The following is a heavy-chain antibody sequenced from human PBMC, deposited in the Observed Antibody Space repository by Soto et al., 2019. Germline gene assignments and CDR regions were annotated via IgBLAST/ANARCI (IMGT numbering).Heavy chain of an antibody. CDR2: VFYTGST. V-gene: IGHV4-59*01. J-gene: IGHJ4*02. Sequence: QVHLNECGTGLVKPSETLSLFCNVSGGSMSTNYWRWIRQAPGKGLAWSGYVFYTGSTNYNPSLESRVIISVDTSKKYFSLRLSSVTAADTAVYYCARSLTVRRFDLWGQGTRVILS. D-gene: IGHD4-17*01. CDR1: GGSMSTNY. CDR3: ARSLTVRRFDL.